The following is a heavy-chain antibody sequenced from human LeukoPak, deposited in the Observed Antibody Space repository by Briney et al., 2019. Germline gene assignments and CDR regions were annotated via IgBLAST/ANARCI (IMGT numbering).Heavy chain of an antibody. CDR3: ARDLYTGTTGIPQWFDP. Sequence: PGGSLRLSCAASGFTFSSYSMNWVRQAPGKGLEWVSSISSSSSYIYYADSVKGRFTISRGNAKNSLYLQMNSLRAEDTAVYYCARDLYTGTTGIPQWFDPWGQGTLVTVSS. J-gene: IGHJ5*02. CDR1: GFTFSSYS. D-gene: IGHD1-1*01. CDR2: ISSSSSYI. V-gene: IGHV3-21*01.